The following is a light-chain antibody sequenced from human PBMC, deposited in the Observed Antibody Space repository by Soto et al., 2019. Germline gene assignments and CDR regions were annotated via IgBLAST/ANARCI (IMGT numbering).Light chain of an antibody. CDR1: GSNIGAGYD. J-gene: IGLJ1*01. CDR2: GDS. Sequence: QSVLTQPPSVSGAPGQRVTISCTGSGSNIGAGYDVHWYQHRPGTAPKLLVFGDSHRPSGVPDRFSGSKSGTSASLAITGLQAEDEGDYYCQSYDSSLSVYVFGTGTKVTVL. V-gene: IGLV1-40*01. CDR3: QSYDSSLSVYV.